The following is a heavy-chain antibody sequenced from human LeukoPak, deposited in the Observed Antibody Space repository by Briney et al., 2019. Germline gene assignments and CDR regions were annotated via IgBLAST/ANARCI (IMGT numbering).Heavy chain of an antibody. V-gene: IGHV3-73*01. D-gene: IGHD4-17*01. CDR3: TNYGDYADAFDI. CDR1: GFTFSGSA. CDR2: IRSKAYSYAT. J-gene: IGHJ3*02. Sequence: PGGSLRLSCAASGFTFSGSAMHWVRQASGKGLEWVGRIRSKAYSYATAYAASVKGRFTISRDDSKNTAYLQMNSLKTEDTAVYYCTNYGDYADAFDIWGQGTMVTVSS.